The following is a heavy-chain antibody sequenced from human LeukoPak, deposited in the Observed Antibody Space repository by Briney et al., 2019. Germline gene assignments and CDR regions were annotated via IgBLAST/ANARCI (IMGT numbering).Heavy chain of an antibody. Sequence: PEASVKVSCRASGYTFTAFGVSWVRQAPGQGLEWMGWINPYNDNTDYAQKFQGRVSMTTDTATSTVYMELRSLISDDTAVYYCARGASSGSYYHNWGQGTLVTVSS. J-gene: IGHJ4*02. V-gene: IGHV1-18*01. CDR1: GYTFTAFG. CDR3: ARGASSGSYYHN. CDR2: INPYNDNT. D-gene: IGHD1-26*01.